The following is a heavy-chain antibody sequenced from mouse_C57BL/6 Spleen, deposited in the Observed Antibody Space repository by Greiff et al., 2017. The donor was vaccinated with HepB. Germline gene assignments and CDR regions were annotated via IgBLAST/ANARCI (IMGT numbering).Heavy chain of an antibody. CDR1: GFNIKDDY. J-gene: IGHJ2*01. CDR3: TTGSHYYGSSYGY. V-gene: IGHV14-4*01. D-gene: IGHD1-1*01. CDR2: IDPENGDT. Sequence: DVQLQESGAELVRPGASVKLSCTASGFNIKDDYMHWVKQRPEQGLEWIGWIDPENGDTEYASKFQGKATITADTSSNTAYLQLSSLTSEDTAVYYCTTGSHYYGSSYGYWGQGTTLTVSS.